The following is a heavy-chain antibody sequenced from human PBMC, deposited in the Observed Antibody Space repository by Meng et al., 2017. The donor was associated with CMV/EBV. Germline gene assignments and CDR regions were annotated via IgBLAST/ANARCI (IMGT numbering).Heavy chain of an antibody. CDR3: ARDRGLYSVAATNLLHYFDY. J-gene: IGHJ4*02. D-gene: IGHD2-15*01. CDR1: GGTFSSYA. CDR2: IIPICGTA. Sequence: SVQVSCKASGGTFSSYASSWVRQAPGQGLEWMGGIIPICGTANYAPKFQGRVTITTDESTSTAYLELSSLRSEDTAVYYCARDRGLYSVAATNLLHYFDYWGQGTLVTVSS. V-gene: IGHV1-69*05.